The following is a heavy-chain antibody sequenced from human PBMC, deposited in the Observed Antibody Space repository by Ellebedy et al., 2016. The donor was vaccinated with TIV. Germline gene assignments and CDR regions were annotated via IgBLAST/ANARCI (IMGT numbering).Heavy chain of an antibody. CDR3: ARRGSYGDYAVQINSWFDT. J-gene: IGHJ5*02. CDR1: GFSFRSYW. CDR2: IYQDGSDQ. D-gene: IGHD4-17*01. V-gene: IGHV3-7*01. Sequence: GGSLRLSCAASGFSFRSYWMSWVRQAPGKGLEWVANIYQDGSDQYYVDSVKGRFTISRDNANKSLFLQMNNLRVEDTAVYYCARRGSYGDYAVQINSWFDTWGRGTLVTVSS.